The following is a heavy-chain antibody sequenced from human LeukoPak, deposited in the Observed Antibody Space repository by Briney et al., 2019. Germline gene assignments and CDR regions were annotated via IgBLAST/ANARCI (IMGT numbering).Heavy chain of an antibody. J-gene: IGHJ6*02. CDR2: ISAYNGNT. Sequence: ASVKVSCRASGYTFTSYGIGWVRQAPGQGLEWMGWISAYNGNTNYAQKLQGRVTMTTDTSTSTAYMELRSLRSDDTAVYYCARGSKWLVGTYYYYGMDVWGQGTTVTVSS. V-gene: IGHV1-18*01. CDR1: GYTFTSYG. D-gene: IGHD6-19*01. CDR3: ARGSKWLVGTYYYYGMDV.